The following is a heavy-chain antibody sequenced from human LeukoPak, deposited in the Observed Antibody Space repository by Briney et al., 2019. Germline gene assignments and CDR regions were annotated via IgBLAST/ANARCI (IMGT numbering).Heavy chain of an antibody. CDR3: ARGGRYLPF. V-gene: IGHV1-8*03. J-gene: IGHJ3*01. D-gene: IGHD3-16*02. CDR1: GYSFNNYD. CDR2: IHPNSGNT. Sequence: ASVTVSFKTSGYSFNNYDISWLRQASGQGLEWVGWIHPNSGNTDYPQKFQGRVTITRDTSKRMAYMELSRLRSDDTAIYYCARGGRYLPFWGQGTMVIVSS.